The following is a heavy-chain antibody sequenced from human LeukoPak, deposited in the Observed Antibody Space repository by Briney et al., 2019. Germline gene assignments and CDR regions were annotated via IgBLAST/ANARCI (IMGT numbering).Heavy chain of an antibody. J-gene: IGHJ6*03. CDR1: GFTFSDYT. Sequence: GGSLRLSCAASGFTFSDYTMRWVRQAPGKRLEYVSAITSNGGNIHYANAVKGRFTISRDNSKTSLYLQMGGRRTEDMAVYHCARVKAGATISDFYYYYMDVWGKGTTVTVSS. D-gene: IGHD1-26*01. V-gene: IGHV3-64*01. CDR2: ITSNGGNI. CDR3: ARVKAGATISDFYYYYMDV.